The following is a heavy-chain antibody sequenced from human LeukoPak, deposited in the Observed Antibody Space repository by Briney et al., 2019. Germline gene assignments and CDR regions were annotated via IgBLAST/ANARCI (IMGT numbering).Heavy chain of an antibody. Sequence: SETLSLTCTVSGGSLSSYYWSWIRQPPGKGLEWIGYIYYSGSTNYNPSLKSRVTISVDTSKNQFSLKLSSVTAEDTAVYYCARVAGGYSYGSDYWGQGALVTVSS. V-gene: IGHV4-59*01. CDR1: GGSLSSYY. CDR2: IYYSGST. CDR3: ARVAGGYSYGSDY. D-gene: IGHD5-18*01. J-gene: IGHJ4*02.